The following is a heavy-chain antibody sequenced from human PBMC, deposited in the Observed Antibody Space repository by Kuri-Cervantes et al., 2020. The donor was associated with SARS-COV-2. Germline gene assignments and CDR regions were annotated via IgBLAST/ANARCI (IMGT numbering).Heavy chain of an antibody. Sequence: GSLRLSCTVSGGSISSYYWSWIRQPPGKGLEWIGSIYHSGSTYYNPSLKSRVTISVDTSKNQFSLKLSSVTAADTAVYYCARGVGATAFDYWGQGTLVTVSS. CDR2: IYHSGST. CDR1: GGSISSYY. CDR3: ARGVGATAFDY. J-gene: IGHJ4*02. V-gene: IGHV4-38-2*02. D-gene: IGHD1-26*01.